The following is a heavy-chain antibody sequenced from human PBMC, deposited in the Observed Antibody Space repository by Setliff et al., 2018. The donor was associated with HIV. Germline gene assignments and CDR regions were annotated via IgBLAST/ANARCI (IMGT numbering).Heavy chain of an antibody. Sequence: PSETLSLTCAVYGDSLSGSYWSWIRQSPGTGLEWIGEVNHNGGTNYNPSLKSRVVVSVDRSRNQFSLKLISVTAADTAVYYCTRKKTGQFGAFNMWGRGTLVTVSS. J-gene: IGHJ3*02. D-gene: IGHD7-27*01. CDR2: VNHNGGT. V-gene: IGHV4-34*01. CDR3: TRKKTGQFGAFNM. CDR1: GDSLSGSY.